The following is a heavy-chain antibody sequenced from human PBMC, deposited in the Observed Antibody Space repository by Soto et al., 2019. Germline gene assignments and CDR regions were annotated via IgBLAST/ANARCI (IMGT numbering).Heavy chain of an antibody. CDR1: GGTISTNV. J-gene: IGHJ4*02. CDR2: IMPIFAAP. D-gene: IGHD2-15*01. CDR3: ATGARYCSGGSCYPGD. V-gene: IGHV1-69*06. Sequence: QVQLMQSGAEVKKPGSSVKVSCKASGGTISTNVISWVRQAPGQGLEWMGEIMPIFAAPNNAQKFQGRLTITADTSTTTGDKERSSLTSEDTAVYFCATGARYCSGGSCYPGDWGQGTLVIVSS.